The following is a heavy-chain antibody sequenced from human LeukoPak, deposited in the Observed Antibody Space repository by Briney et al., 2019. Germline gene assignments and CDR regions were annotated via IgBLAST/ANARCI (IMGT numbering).Heavy chain of an antibody. Sequence: PSETLSLTCAVYGVSFSGYYWSSIRQPPGKGLEWIGEINHSGSTNYNPSLKSRVTISVDTSKNQFSLKLSSVTAAETAVHYCARGGPYSGSYLRRSGWFDRWGQGTLVTVSS. CDR1: GVSFSGYY. J-gene: IGHJ5*02. D-gene: IGHD1-26*01. CDR2: INHSGST. V-gene: IGHV4-34*01. CDR3: ARGGPYSGSYLRRSGWFDR.